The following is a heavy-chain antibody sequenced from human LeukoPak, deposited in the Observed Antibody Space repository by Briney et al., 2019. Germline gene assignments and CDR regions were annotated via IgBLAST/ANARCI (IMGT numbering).Heavy chain of an antibody. D-gene: IGHD1-26*01. CDR3: ARWDRGRNSELDY. CDR1: GYTFTNYG. Sequence: ASVKVSCKASGYTFTNYGINWVRQAPGQGLEWMGWISAYNGVTKSAQKLQGRVTMTTDTSTSTAYMELRNLRSDDTAEYYCARWDRGRNSELDYWGQGTLVIVSS. CDR2: ISAYNGVT. J-gene: IGHJ4*02. V-gene: IGHV1-18*01.